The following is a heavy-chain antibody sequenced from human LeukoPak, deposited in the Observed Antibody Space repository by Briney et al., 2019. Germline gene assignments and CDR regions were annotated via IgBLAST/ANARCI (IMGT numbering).Heavy chain of an antibody. CDR2: INPNSGGT. Sequence: GASVKVSCKASGYTFTGYYMHWVRQAPGQGLEWMGWINPNSGGTNYAQKFQGRATMTRDTSISTAYMELSRLRSDDTAVYYCAREDIVVVPAADRIPPSWFDPWGQGTLVAVSS. CDR1: GYTFTGYY. J-gene: IGHJ5*02. D-gene: IGHD2-2*01. CDR3: AREDIVVVPAADRIPPSWFDP. V-gene: IGHV1-2*02.